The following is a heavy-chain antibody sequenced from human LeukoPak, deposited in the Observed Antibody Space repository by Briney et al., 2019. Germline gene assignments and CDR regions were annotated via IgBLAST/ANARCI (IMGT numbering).Heavy chain of an antibody. CDR1: GGTFSSYA. J-gene: IGHJ4*02. V-gene: IGHV1-69*13. Sequence: ASVKVSCKASGGTFSSYAISWVRQAPGQGLEWMGGIIPIFGTANYAQKFQGRVTITADESTSTAYMELSSLRSEDTAVYYCATAYYYDSSGELDYWGQGTLVTVSS. CDR3: ATAYYYDSSGELDY. CDR2: IIPIFGTA. D-gene: IGHD3-22*01.